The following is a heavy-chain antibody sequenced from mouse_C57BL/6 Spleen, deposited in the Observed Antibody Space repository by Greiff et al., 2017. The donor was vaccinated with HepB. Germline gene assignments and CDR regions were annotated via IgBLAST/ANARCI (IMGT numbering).Heavy chain of an antibody. CDR3: ARDPYGNYVYYAMDY. J-gene: IGHJ4*01. D-gene: IGHD2-1*01. Sequence: QVQLQQSGPELVKPGASVKISCKASGYSFTSYYIHWVKQRPGQGLEWIGWIYPGSGNTKYNEKFKGKATLTADTSSSTAYMQLSSLTSEDSAVYYCARDPYGNYVYYAMDYWGQGTSVTVSS. CDR1: GYSFTSYY. CDR2: IYPGSGNT. V-gene: IGHV1-66*01.